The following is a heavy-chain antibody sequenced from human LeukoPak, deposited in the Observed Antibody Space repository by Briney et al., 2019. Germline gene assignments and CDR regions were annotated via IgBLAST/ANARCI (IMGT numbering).Heavy chain of an antibody. CDR1: EYTFSGSY. CDR3: ARGTRDCSGASCYNY. J-gene: IGHJ4*02. D-gene: IGHD2-2*02. CDR2: MNPNSGNT. Sequence: ASVKVSCKTSEYTFSGSYIHWVRQATGQGLEWMGWMNPNSGNTGYAQKFQGRVTMTRNTSITTAYMELSSLRSEDTAVYYCARGTRDCSGASCYNYWGQGTLVTVSS. V-gene: IGHV1-8*02.